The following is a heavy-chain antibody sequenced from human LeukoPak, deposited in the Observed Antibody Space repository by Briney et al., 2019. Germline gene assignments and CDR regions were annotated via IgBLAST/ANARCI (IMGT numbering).Heavy chain of an antibody. Sequence: GGSLRLSCAASGFTVSSNYMSWVRQAPGKGLEWVSVIYSGSSTYYADSVKGRFTISRDNSKNTLYLQMNSLRAEDTAVYYCARAGDSSGWYYYFDYWGQGTLVTVSS. J-gene: IGHJ4*02. CDR2: IYSGSST. D-gene: IGHD6-19*01. V-gene: IGHV3-53*01. CDR1: GFTVSSNY. CDR3: ARAGDSSGWYYYFDY.